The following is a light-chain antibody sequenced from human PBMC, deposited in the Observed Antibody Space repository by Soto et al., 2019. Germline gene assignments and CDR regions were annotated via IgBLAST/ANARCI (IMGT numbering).Light chain of an antibody. V-gene: IGKV3-20*01. Sequence: IVLTHSPGTLSLSPCEGATLSFSTSQSVSNTYVAWYQQKPGRAPRLLIYDTSSRVTGIPDRFSGSGSGTDFTLTITSLEPEDFAVHFCQQYNNWPWTFGQGTKVDIK. CDR3: QQYNNWPWT. CDR2: DTS. J-gene: IGKJ1*01. CDR1: QSVSNTY.